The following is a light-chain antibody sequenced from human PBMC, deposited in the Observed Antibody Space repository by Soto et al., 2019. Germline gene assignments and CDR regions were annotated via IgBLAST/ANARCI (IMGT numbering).Light chain of an antibody. Sequence: DIQMTQSPSTLSASVGDRVTITCRASQSISGSLAWYQQKPGKAPKLLIYEASNLKSGVPSRFSGSGSGREYTLTISSLQPEDSASYYCQQYNGFWTCGQGTRVEFK. V-gene: IGKV1-5*03. CDR2: EAS. CDR3: QQYNGFWT. CDR1: QSISGS. J-gene: IGKJ1*01.